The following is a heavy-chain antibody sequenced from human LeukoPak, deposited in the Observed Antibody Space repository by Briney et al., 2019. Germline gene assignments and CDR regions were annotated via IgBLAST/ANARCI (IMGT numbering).Heavy chain of an antibody. CDR3: ARTQKGYGDCFDY. V-gene: IGHV4-59*01. D-gene: IGHD4-17*01. J-gene: IGHJ4*02. CDR2: IYYSGST. Sequence: PSETLSLTCTVSGGSMSYYSWSWIRQPPGKRLEWIGYIYYSGSTNYNPSLKSRVTISVDTFKHQFSLKLTSVTAADTAVYYCARTQKGYGDCFDYWGQGSLVTVSS. CDR1: GGSMSYYS.